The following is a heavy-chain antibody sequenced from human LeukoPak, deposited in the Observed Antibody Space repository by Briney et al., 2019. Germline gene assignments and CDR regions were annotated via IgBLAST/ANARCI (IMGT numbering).Heavy chain of an antibody. CDR3: AKGGGYLLEPLYYFDY. V-gene: IGHV3-30*02. D-gene: IGHD3-22*01. CDR2: IRYDGSNK. J-gene: IGHJ4*02. CDR1: GFTFSSYG. Sequence: PGGSLRLSCAASGFTFSSYGMHWVRQAPGKGLEWVAFIRYDGSNKYYADSVKGRFTISRDNSKNTLYLQMNSLRAEDTAVYYCAKGGGYLLEPLYYFDYWGQGTLVTVSP.